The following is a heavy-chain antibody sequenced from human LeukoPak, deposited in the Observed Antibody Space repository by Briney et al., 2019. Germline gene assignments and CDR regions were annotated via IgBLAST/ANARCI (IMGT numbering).Heavy chain of an antibody. CDR3: ARRHNSNPFDH. J-gene: IGHJ4*02. CDR2: INHSGST. D-gene: IGHD4-11*01. V-gene: IGHV4-34*01. Sequence: SETLSLTCAVYGGSFSGYYWSWIRQPPGKGLEWIGEINHSGSTNYNPSLKSRVTISVDTSKNQFSLKLSSVTAADTAVYYCARRHNSNPFDHWGQGTLVTVSS. CDR1: GGSFSGYY.